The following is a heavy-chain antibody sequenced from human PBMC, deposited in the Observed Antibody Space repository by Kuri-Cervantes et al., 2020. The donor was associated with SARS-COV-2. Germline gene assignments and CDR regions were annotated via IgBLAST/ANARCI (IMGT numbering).Heavy chain of an antibody. Sequence: GGSLRLSCAASGFTFSSYAMHWVRQAPGKGLEWVAVISYDGSNKYYADSVKGRFTISRDNSNNTLYLQMNILGSEDTAVYYCTKDLAGLGMTHWGQGTLVTVSS. D-gene: IGHD7-27*01. J-gene: IGHJ4*02. V-gene: IGHV3-30-3*01. CDR1: GFTFSSYA. CDR3: TKDLAGLGMTH. CDR2: ISYDGSNK.